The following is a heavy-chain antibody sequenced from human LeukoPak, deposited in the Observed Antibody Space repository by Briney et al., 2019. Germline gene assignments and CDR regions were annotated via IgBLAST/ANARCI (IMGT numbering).Heavy chain of an antibody. J-gene: IGHJ4*02. V-gene: IGHV3-30-3*01. CDR1: GFTFSSYA. CDR2: ISSDGSNK. D-gene: IGHD3-16*01. CDR3: ARGRGSSAYTPGDY. Sequence: GTSLRLSCAASGFTFSSYALHWVRQAPGKGLEWVAVISSDGSNKYYADSVKGRFTISRDNSNSTLFLQMNSLRVEDAAVYYCARGRGSSAYTPGDYWGQGTLVTVSS.